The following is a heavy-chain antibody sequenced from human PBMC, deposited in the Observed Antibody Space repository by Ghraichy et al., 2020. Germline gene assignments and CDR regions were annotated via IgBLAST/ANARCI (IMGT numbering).Heavy chain of an antibody. D-gene: IGHD3-9*01. CDR2: IYYSGST. CDR3: ARRVNIVGDILTGYYRGYYYYGMDV. Sequence: SETLSLTCTVSGGSISSSSYYWGWIRQPPGKGLEWIGSIYYSGSTYYNPSLKSRVTISVDTSKNQFSLKLSSVTAADTAVYYCARRVNIVGDILTGYYRGYYYYGMDVWGQGTTVTVSS. V-gene: IGHV4-39*01. CDR1: GGSISSSSYY. J-gene: IGHJ6*02.